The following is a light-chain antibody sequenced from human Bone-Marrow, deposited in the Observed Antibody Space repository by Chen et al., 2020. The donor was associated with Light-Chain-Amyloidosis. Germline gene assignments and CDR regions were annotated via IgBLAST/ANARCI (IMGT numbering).Light chain of an antibody. Sequence: SYELPQPPSVSVSPGQTARLTCSGDDLPTKYAYWYQQKPGPAPVLVIHRDTERPSEISERFSGSSSGTTATLTISGVQAEDEADYHCQSADSSGTYEVLFVGGTKLTVL. V-gene: IGLV3-25*03. J-gene: IGLJ2*01. CDR1: DLPTKY. CDR2: RDT. CDR3: QSADSSGTYEVL.